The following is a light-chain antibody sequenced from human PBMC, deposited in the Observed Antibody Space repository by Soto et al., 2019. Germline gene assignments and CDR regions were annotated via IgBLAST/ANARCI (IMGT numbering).Light chain of an antibody. J-gene: IGLJ1*01. CDR2: ADS. CDR1: SSNIGAGYD. V-gene: IGLV1-40*01. Sequence: QSVLTQPPSVSGAPGQRVTISCTGSSSNIGAGYDVHWYQQLPGTAPKLLIYADSNRPSGVPDRFSGSKSGTSASLAITGLQSEDEADYYCQSYDSRLSGSRVFGTGTKVTVL. CDR3: QSYDSRLSGSRV.